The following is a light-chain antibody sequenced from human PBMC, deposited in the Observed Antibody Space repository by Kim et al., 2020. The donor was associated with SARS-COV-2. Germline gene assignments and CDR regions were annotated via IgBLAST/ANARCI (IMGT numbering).Light chain of an antibody. V-gene: IGKV1-5*03. CDR2: KAS. Sequence: DIQMTQSPSTLSASVGDRVAITCRASQSISSWLAWFQQKPGKAPKLLIYKASNLENGVPSRFSGSGSGTEFTLTISTLQPDYFATYYCQQYRSYPITFGQGTRLEIK. CDR3: QQYRSYPIT. CDR1: QSISSW. J-gene: IGKJ5*01.